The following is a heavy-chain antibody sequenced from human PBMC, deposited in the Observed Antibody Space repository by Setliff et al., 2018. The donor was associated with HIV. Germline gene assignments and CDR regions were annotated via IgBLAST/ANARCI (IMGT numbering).Heavy chain of an antibody. CDR1: GDSISSGGHY. CDR3: SSRDTSHYFDDY. J-gene: IGHJ4*02. CDR2: IHYSGST. D-gene: IGHD3-22*01. V-gene: IGHV4-30-4*08. Sequence: PSETLSLTCSVSGDSISSGGHYWSWIRQSPGKGLEWIGYIHYSGSTYFNPSLKSRVSISTDTSKNQFSLKLTSVTAADTAVYYCSSRDTSHYFDDYWGQGKVVTVSS.